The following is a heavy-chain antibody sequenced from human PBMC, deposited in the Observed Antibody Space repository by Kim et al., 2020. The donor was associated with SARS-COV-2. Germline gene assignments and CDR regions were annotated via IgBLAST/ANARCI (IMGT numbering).Heavy chain of an antibody. CDR3: ARDSGYYDFWSGRPGFDP. Sequence: PGQGLEWMGWINTNTGNPTYAQGFTGRFVFSLDTSVSTAYLQISSLKAEDTAVYYCARDSGYYDFWSGRPGFDPWGQGTLVTVSS. J-gene: IGHJ5*02. CDR2: INTNTGNP. V-gene: IGHV7-4-1*02. D-gene: IGHD3-3*01.